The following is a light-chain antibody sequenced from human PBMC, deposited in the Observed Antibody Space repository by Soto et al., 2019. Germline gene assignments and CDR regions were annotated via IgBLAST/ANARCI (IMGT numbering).Light chain of an antibody. CDR2: GAS. Sequence: EVVLTQSPGTPSLSPGERATLSCRASQSVSSNYVAWYQQIPGQTPRLLIYGASSRATGIPDRFSGSGSGTDFTLTISRLEPEDFAVYYCQQHGSSPWRVGQGTKVDIK. V-gene: IGKV3-20*01. CDR3: QQHGSSPWR. CDR1: QSVSSNY. J-gene: IGKJ1*01.